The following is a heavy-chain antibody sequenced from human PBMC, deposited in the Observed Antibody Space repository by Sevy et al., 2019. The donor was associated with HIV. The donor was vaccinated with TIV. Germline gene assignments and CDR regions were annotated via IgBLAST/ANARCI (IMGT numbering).Heavy chain of an antibody. CDR1: GFTFSSYW. Sequence: GGSLRLSCAASGFTFSSYWMSWVRQAPGKGLEWVANIKQDGSEKYYVDSVKGRFTISRDNAKNSLYLQMNSLRAEDTAVYYCAREKLRWYYDILTGYGYFDLWGRCTLVTVSS. CDR3: AREKLRWYYDILTGYGYFDL. V-gene: IGHV3-7*01. J-gene: IGHJ2*01. D-gene: IGHD3-9*01. CDR2: IKQDGSEK.